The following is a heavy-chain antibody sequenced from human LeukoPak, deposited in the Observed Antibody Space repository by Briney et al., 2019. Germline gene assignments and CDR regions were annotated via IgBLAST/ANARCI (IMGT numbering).Heavy chain of an antibody. D-gene: IGHD4-17*01. V-gene: IGHV4-59*01. CDR1: GGSISSYY. Sequence: SETLSLTCTVSGGSISSYYWSWIRQPPGKGLEWIGYIYYSGSTNYNPSLKSRVTISVDTSKNQFSLKLSSVTAADTAVYYCARDASRSYGDYRFYYYYYMDVWGKGTTVTVSS. CDR2: IYYSGST. CDR3: ARDASRSYGDYRFYYYYYMDV. J-gene: IGHJ6*03.